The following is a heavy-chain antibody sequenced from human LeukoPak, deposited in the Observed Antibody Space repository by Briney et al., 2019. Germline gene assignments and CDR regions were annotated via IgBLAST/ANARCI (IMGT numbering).Heavy chain of an antibody. D-gene: IGHD1-20*01. CDR1: GFTFKIQW. J-gene: IGHJ4*02. V-gene: IGHV3-74*01. Sequence: PGGSLRLSCALSGFTFKIQWMHGVRHATGKGGVGVSRTNTDGSSSDYADSVKRRFTISTDNAKNTLYLQINSLRVDDTAVYYCGRDLNWNQIDYWGQGALLTVSS. CDR2: TNTDGSSS. CDR3: GRDLNWNQIDY.